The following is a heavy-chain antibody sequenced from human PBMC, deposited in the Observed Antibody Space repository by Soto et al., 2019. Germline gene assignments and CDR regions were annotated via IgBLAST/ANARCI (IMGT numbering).Heavy chain of an antibody. J-gene: IGHJ6*02. CDR2: ISAYNGNT. CDR1: GYTFTSYG. D-gene: IGHD3-3*01. CDR3: ALGIKIFGVVAYGLDV. Sequence: ASVKVSCKASGYTFTSYGISWVRQAPGQGLEWMGWISAYNGNTNYAQKLQGRVTMTTDTSTSTAYMELRSLRSDDTAVYYCALGIKIFGVVAYGLDVWGQGTTVTVSS. V-gene: IGHV1-18*04.